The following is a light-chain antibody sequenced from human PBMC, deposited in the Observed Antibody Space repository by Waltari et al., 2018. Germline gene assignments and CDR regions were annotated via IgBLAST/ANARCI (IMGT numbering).Light chain of an antibody. CDR2: GND. J-gene: IGLJ3*02. Sequence: HQLPETAPILLIFGNDNGPSGVPDRISGAQPSSAASLTITGLQAEEEADYYCQSFDSSLGASGVFGGGTKLTVL. V-gene: IGLV1-40*01. CDR3: QSFDSSLGASGV.